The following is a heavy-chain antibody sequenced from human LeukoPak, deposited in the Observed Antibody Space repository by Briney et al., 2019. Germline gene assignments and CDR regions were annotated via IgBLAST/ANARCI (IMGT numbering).Heavy chain of an antibody. CDR3: ARDAVAYGSGSCVS. CDR2: ISTYNGNT. J-gene: IGHJ5*02. D-gene: IGHD3-10*01. Sequence: ASVKVSCKASGYTFTTYGINWVRQAPGQGLEWMGWISTYNGNTHYAQKLQGRVTMTTDTSTSTAYMELRSLRSDDTALYYCARDAVAYGSGSCVSWGQGTLVTVSS. CDR1: GYTFTTYG. V-gene: IGHV1-18*01.